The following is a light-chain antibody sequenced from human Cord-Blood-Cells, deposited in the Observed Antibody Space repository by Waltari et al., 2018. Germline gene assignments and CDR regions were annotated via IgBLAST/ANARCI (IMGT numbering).Light chain of an antibody. CDR1: QSISTY. CDR2: AAS. CDR3: QQSYITPPYT. Sequence: DIQITHSPSSLFASVGDRVPIPCRASQSISTYLNWYQQKPGKAPKLLIYAASSLQSEVPSRFSCIGSGTDFTLTISSLQPEDFATYYCQQSYITPPYTFGQGTKLEIK. V-gene: IGKV1-39*01. J-gene: IGKJ2*01.